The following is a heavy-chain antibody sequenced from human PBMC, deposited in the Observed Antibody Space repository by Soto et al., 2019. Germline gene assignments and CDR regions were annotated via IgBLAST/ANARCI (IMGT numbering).Heavy chain of an antibody. CDR2: VSFDGSLK. V-gene: IGHV3-30*04. CDR1: EVIFSNSA. Sequence: GGSLRLSCVASEVIFSNSAMHWVRQAPGKGLEWEAVVSFDGSLKYYADSVEGRFTISRDSSKNTLYLQMNSLRPEDTAVYYCARDGPSSLTSYFDYWGQGTLVTVSS. D-gene: IGHD2-2*01. CDR3: ARDGPSSLTSYFDY. J-gene: IGHJ4*02.